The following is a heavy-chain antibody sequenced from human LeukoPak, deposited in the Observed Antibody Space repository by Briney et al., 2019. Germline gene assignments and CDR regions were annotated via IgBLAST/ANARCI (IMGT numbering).Heavy chain of an antibody. D-gene: IGHD3-9*01. V-gene: IGHV1-18*01. CDR3: ARSGMVLRYLDWSLDD. J-gene: IGHJ4*02. CDR2: INPYNGYS. CDR1: GYTFNTYT. Sequence: GASVKVSCKASGYTFNTYTITWVRQAPGQGLEGMGWINPYNGYSNYAQKLQGRVTMTTDTSTSTAYMELRSLSSDDTAVYYCARSGMVLRYLDWSLDDWGQGTLVTVSS.